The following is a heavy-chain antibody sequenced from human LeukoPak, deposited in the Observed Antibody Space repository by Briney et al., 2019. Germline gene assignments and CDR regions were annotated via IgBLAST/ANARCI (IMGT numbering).Heavy chain of an antibody. Sequence: GALRLSCAASGFTFSSYEMNWVRQAPGKGLEWVSYISSSGSTIYYADSVKGRFTISRDNAKNSLYLQMNSLRAEDTAVYYCARQLWLNRYYNYGMDVWGQGTTVTVSS. CDR1: GFTFSSYE. D-gene: IGHD5-18*01. CDR3: ARQLWLNRYYNYGMDV. CDR2: ISSSGSTI. V-gene: IGHV3-48*03. J-gene: IGHJ6*02.